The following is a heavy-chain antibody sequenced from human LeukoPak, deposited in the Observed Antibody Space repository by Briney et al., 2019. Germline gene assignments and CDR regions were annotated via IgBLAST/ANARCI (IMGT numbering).Heavy chain of an antibody. J-gene: IGHJ6*03. V-gene: IGHV4-39*07. CDR1: GFTFSSYE. Sequence: PGGSLRLSCAASGFTFSSYEMNWIRQPPGKGLEWIGSIYYSGSTYYNPSLKSRVTISVDTSKNQFSLKLSSVTAADTAVYYCARSVEGYCSGGSCYSYYYYMDVWGKGTTVTVSS. CDR2: IYYSGST. D-gene: IGHD2-15*01. CDR3: ARSVEGYCSGGSCYSYYYYMDV.